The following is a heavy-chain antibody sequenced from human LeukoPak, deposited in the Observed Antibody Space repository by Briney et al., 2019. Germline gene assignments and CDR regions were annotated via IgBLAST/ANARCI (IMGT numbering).Heavy chain of an antibody. CDR2: IYSSGST. Sequence: SETLSLTCAVSGASISGSGYYWGWIRQSPGKGLEWIGNIYSSGSTYYNASLQSRVTISIDTSKNQFSLRLSSVTAADTAVYYCARHDSSGLYNAFDFWGQGTMVTVSS. CDR1: GASISGSGYY. D-gene: IGHD3-22*01. V-gene: IGHV4-39*01. J-gene: IGHJ3*01. CDR3: ARHDSSGLYNAFDF.